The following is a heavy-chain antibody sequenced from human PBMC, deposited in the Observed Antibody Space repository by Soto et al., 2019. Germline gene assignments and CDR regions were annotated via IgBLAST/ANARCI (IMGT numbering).Heavy chain of an antibody. Sequence: QVQLQESGPRLVKPSETLSLTCTVSGGSISSYYWSWIRQPPGKGLEWIGYIYYRGYTNYNPSLKSRVTISVDMSKSRFSLKLSSVTAADTAVYYCARHRGRSGWYEDFDYWGQGTLVTVSS. CDR3: ARHRGRSGWYEDFDY. J-gene: IGHJ4*02. CDR1: GGSISSYY. D-gene: IGHD6-19*01. V-gene: IGHV4-59*08. CDR2: IYYRGYT.